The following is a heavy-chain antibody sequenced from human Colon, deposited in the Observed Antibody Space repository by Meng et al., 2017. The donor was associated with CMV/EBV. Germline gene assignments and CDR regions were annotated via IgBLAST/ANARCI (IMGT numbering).Heavy chain of an antibody. CDR1: GFTFSDHF. V-gene: IGHV3-72*01. D-gene: IGHD3-10*01. Sequence: EVELVESGGGLVQPGGSLRLSCAASGFTFSDHFIDWVRQAPGKGLEWVGRTKNKAYSYTTEYAASVKGRFTISRDGSKNSLYLQMNSLTTEDTAVYYCAMIRGVEGYWGQGTLVTVSS. CDR2: TKNKAYSYTT. CDR3: AMIRGVEGY. J-gene: IGHJ4*02.